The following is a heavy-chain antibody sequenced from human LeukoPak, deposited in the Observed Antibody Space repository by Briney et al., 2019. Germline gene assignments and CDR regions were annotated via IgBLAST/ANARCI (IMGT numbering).Heavy chain of an antibody. D-gene: IGHD5-12*01. J-gene: IGHJ4*02. V-gene: IGHV3-23*01. CDR2: FSGSGDST. CDR1: GFTFSNYA. Sequence: GGSLRLSCAASGFTFSNYAMSWVRQAPGQGLEWVSSFSGSGDSTSYADSVKGRFTISRDNSKNTLSLEMNSLRAEDTAVYYCAKDCTRYTGYVHFDYWGQGTLVTVSS. CDR3: AKDCTRYTGYVHFDY.